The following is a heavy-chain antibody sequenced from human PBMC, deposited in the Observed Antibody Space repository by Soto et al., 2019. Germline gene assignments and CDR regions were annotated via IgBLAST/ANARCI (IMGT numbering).Heavy chain of an antibody. CDR1: GGTFSRYS. J-gene: IGHJ6*04. Sequence: QVQLVQSGAEVKKPGSSVKVSCKASGGTFSRYSITWVRQAPGHGLESIGTIIPIFGIPTYAQKFQGRVRFTADESTITAYMELGSMWADDTAVYYCWREGRDREPGLVPVGIDGMVVWGEGTTVTVSS. D-gene: IGHD1-26*01. V-gene: IGHV1-69*08. CDR2: IIPIFGIP. CDR3: WREGRDREPGLVPVGIDGMVV.